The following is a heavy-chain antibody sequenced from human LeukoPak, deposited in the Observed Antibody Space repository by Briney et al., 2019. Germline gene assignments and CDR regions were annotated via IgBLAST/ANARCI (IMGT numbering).Heavy chain of an antibody. D-gene: IGHD3-22*01. V-gene: IGHV3-23*01. J-gene: IGHJ3*02. CDR3: ASSGYYLDAFDI. Sequence: GGSLRLSCAASRFTFSNFAMSWVRQAPGKGLEWVSAISGSGGSTYYADSVKGRFTISRDNAKNSLYLQMNSLRAEDTAVYYCASSGYYLDAFDIWGQGTMVTVSS. CDR2: ISGSGGST. CDR1: RFTFSNFA.